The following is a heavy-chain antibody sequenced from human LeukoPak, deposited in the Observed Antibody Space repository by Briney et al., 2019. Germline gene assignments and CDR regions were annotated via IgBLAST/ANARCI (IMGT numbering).Heavy chain of an antibody. Sequence: PGGSLRLSCAASGFTFDDYAMHWVRQAPGKGLEWVSGISWNSGSIGYADPVKGRFTISRDNAKNSLYLQMNSLRAEDTALYYCAKDQLEYSSGWFDYWGQGTLVTVSS. CDR3: AKDQLEYSSGWFDY. V-gene: IGHV3-9*01. CDR1: GFTFDDYA. CDR2: ISWNSGSI. D-gene: IGHD6-19*01. J-gene: IGHJ4*02.